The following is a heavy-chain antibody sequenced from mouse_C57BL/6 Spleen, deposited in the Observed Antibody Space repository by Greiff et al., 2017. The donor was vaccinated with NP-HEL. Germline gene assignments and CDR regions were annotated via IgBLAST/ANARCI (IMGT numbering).Heavy chain of an antibody. V-gene: IGHV3-3*01. J-gene: IGHJ4*01. CDR3: ARWTAQAPNYYAMDY. D-gene: IGHD3-2*02. CDR1: GFSINSDCY. CDR2: TFYSGIT. Sequence: EVQLQQSGPSLVRPSQTLSLTCTVTGFSINSDCYWIWIRQFPGNKLEYIGYTFYSGITYYNPSLESRTYITRDTSKNQFSLKLSSVTTEDTATYYCARWTAQAPNYYAMDYWGQGTSVTVSS.